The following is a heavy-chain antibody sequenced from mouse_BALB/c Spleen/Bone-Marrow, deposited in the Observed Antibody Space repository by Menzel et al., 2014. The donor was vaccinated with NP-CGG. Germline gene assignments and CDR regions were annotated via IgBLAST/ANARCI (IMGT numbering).Heavy chain of an antibody. V-gene: IGHV1-15*01. CDR2: IDPETGGT. D-gene: IGHD2-14*01. Sequence: QVQLQQSGAELVRPGASVTLSCKASGYTFTDYEMHWVKQTPVHGLEWIGAIDPETGGTAYNQKFKGKATLTADKSSSTAYMDLRRLTSEDSAVYYSRAYYRYDGYAMDYWGQGTPVTVSS. CDR3: RAYYRYDGYAMDY. J-gene: IGHJ4*01. CDR1: GYTFTDYE.